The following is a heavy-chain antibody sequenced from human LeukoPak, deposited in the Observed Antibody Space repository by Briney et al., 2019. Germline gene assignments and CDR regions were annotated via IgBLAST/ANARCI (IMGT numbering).Heavy chain of an antibody. CDR1: EFTFTSYE. V-gene: IGHV3-48*03. CDR3: ARGPSIAARYDAFDI. Sequence: PGGSLRLSCAASEFTFTSYELNWVRQAPGKGLEWVSYISSGGNTISYADSVKGRFTISRDNARNSLYLQVISLRAEDTAVYYCARGPSIAARYDAFDIWGQGTMVTVSS. CDR2: ISSGGNTI. D-gene: IGHD6-6*01. J-gene: IGHJ3*02.